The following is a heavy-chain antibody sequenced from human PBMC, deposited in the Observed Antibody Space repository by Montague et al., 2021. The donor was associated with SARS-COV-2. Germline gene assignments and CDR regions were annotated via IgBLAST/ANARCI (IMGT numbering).Heavy chain of an antibody. Sequence: SETLSLTCTVYGASVNASYWSWIRQPPGQGLEWIGYIHNSGTTNYKPSPRRRITMSVDTSKNEFSLRLRSVTAADTAVYYCARNRGGYDSGWYNGFDRWGQGTLVTVSS. CDR1: GASVNASY. CDR2: IHNSGTT. D-gene: IGHD5-12*01. V-gene: IGHV4-59*02. J-gene: IGHJ5*02. CDR3: ARNRGGYDSGWYNGFDR.